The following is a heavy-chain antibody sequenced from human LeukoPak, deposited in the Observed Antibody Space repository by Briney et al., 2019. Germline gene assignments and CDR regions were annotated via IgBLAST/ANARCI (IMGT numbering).Heavy chain of an antibody. V-gene: IGHV1-69*13. CDR3: ARSTYSGSYYGTDY. D-gene: IGHD1-26*01. Sequence: GASVKVSCKASGGTFSSYAISWVRQAPGQGLEWMGGIIPVFGTANYAQKFQGRVTITADESTSTAYMELSSLRSEDTAVYYCARSTYSGSYYGTDYWGQGILVTVSS. CDR2: IIPVFGTA. J-gene: IGHJ4*02. CDR1: GGTFSSYA.